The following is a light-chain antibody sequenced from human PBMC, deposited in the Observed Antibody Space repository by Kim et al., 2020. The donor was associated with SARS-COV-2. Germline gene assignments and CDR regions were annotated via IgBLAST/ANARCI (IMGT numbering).Light chain of an antibody. V-gene: IGLV1-44*01. J-gene: IGLJ3*02. CDR2: GND. CDR3: GTWDDSLDAWV. Sequence: GLGVEFCSCGSSYNIGNYAVNWYQLCPGTAPKLLIYGNDQRPSGVPDRISGSKSGTSASLALSGLQAEDEADYYCGTWDDSLDAWVFGGGTQLTVL. CDR1: SYNIGNYA.